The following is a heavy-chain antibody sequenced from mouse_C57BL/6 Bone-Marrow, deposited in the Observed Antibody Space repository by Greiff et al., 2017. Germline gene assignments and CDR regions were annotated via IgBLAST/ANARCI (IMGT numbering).Heavy chain of an antibody. D-gene: IGHD1-1*01. V-gene: IGHV5-6*01. CDR1: GFTFSSYG. Sequence: EVQRVESGGDLVKPGGSLKLSCAASGFTFSSYGMSWVRQTPDKRLEWVATISSGGSYTYYPDSVKGRFTISRDNAKNTLYLQMSSLKSEDTAMYYCARLPYYYGSSCGWFAYWGQGTLVTVSA. J-gene: IGHJ3*01. CDR3: ARLPYYYGSSCGWFAY. CDR2: ISSGGSYT.